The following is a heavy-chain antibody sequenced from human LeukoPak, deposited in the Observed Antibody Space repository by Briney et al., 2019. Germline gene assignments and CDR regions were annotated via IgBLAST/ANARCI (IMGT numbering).Heavy chain of an antibody. D-gene: IGHD3-10*01. CDR2: IYYSGST. CDR3: ARYYGSGSYYYDY. V-gene: IGHV4-39*07. CDR1: GGSISSSSHY. J-gene: IGHJ4*02. Sequence: SETLSLTCTVSGGSISSSSHYWGWIRQPPGKGLEWIGSIYYSGSTYYNPSLKSRVTISVDTSKNQFSLKLSSVTAADTAVYYCARYYGSGSYYYDYWGQGTLVTVSS.